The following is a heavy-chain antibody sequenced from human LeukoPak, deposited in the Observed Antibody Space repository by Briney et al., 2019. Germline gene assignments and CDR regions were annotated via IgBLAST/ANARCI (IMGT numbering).Heavy chain of an antibody. D-gene: IGHD2-15*01. CDR3: ARAPGWSSFDI. Sequence: GGSLRLSCVASGFSFTSYWMGLGPQAPGKDLGFGPKIKQDAGTTHYVDSVKHRFTISRDNAENSLYLQTSSLRAEDTALYYCARAPGWSSFDIWGQGIMVTVSS. CDR1: GFSFTSYW. J-gene: IGHJ3*02. CDR2: IKQDAGTT. V-gene: IGHV3-7*03.